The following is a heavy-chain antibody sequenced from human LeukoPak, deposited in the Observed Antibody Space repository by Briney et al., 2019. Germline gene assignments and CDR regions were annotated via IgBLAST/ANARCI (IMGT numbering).Heavy chain of an antibody. V-gene: IGHV3-23*01. Sequence: GGSLRLSCAASGFTFSSYAMSWVRQAPGKGLEWVSAISGSGGSTYYADSVKGRFTISRDNSKNTPYLQMNSLRAEDTAVYYCAKAQFLGYSNSYYFDYWGQGTLVTVSS. J-gene: IGHJ4*02. CDR1: GFTFSSYA. CDR2: ISGSGGST. CDR3: AKAQFLGYSNSYYFDY. D-gene: IGHD4-11*01.